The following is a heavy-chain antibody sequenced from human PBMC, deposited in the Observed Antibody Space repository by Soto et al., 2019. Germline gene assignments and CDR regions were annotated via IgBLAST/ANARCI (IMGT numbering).Heavy chain of an antibody. CDR2: IYYSGRT. CDR3: ARDRGYSEGYYCYTMDI. V-gene: IGHV4-59*01. D-gene: IGHD5-18*01. Sequence: SETLSLTCTVSCGSISSYYRSWIRQPPGKGLEWIGYIYYSGRTNYNPSLKSRVTISVDTPKNQFSLKLSSVTAADTAVYYCARDRGYSEGYYCYTMDILGQGTTVTASS. J-gene: IGHJ6*01. CDR1: CGSISSYY.